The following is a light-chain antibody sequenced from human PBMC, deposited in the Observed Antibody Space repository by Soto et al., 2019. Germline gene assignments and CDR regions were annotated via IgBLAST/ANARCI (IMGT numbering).Light chain of an antibody. CDR3: QQYSRTRT. CDR2: WAS. J-gene: IGKJ1*01. CDR1: QSVLYSSNNKNY. Sequence: DIVMTQSPDSLAVSLGERATINCKSSQSVLYSSNNKNYLAWYQQKPGQPPKLLIYWASTRESGVPDRFTGNGSGTDFTLTMSSLQADDAAIYYCQQYSRTRTFGQETKVEIK. V-gene: IGKV4-1*01.